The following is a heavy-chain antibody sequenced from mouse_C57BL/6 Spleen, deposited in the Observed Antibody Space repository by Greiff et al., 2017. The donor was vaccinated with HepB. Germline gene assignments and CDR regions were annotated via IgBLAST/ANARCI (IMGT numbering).Heavy chain of an antibody. J-gene: IGHJ3*01. CDR1: GYAFSSSW. Sequence: QVQLQQSGPELVKPGASVKISCKASGYAFSSSWMNWVKQRPGKGLEWIGRIYPGDGDTNYNGKFKGKATLTADKSSSTAYMQLSSLTSEDSAVYFCARDPQTAWFAYWGQGTLVTVSA. CDR3: ARDPQTAWFAY. CDR2: IYPGDGDT. V-gene: IGHV1-82*01.